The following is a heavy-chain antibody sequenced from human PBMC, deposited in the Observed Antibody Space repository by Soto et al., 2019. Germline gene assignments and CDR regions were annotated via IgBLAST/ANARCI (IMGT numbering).Heavy chain of an antibody. V-gene: IGHV1-69*01. CDR2: INPIFDTP. Sequence: QVQLVQSGAEVQRPGSSVKDSCKAFGGSFSSYAISWVRQAPGQGLEWMGGINPIFDTPHYAQKFLGRVTITADESTATAYLELTGLTSDDTAVYFCAREGRHFDYWGQGTLVTVSS. CDR3: AREGRHFDY. CDR1: GGSFSSYA. J-gene: IGHJ4*02.